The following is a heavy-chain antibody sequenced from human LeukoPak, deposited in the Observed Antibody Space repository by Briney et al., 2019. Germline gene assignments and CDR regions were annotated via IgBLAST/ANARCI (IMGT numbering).Heavy chain of an antibody. J-gene: IGHJ4*02. Sequence: GGSLRLSCAAPGFKFSASSIHWVRQASGKGLEWVGRIRSQANSYATAYAASVKGRFTISRDDSDNTAYLQMSSLTTEDTAVYYCLSLDYDILTGSPQGWGQGTLVTVSS. CDR3: LSLDYDILTGSPQG. CDR1: GFKFSASS. CDR2: IRSQANSYAT. D-gene: IGHD3-9*01. V-gene: IGHV3-73*01.